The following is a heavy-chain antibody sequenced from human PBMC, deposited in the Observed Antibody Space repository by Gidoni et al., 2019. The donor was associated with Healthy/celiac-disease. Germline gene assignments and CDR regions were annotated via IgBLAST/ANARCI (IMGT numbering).Heavy chain of an antibody. D-gene: IGHD3-10*01. CDR2: IIPIFGTA. CDR3: ARGDSYYGPSGYYYYGMDV. V-gene: IGHV1-69*01. CDR1: GGTFSSYA. Sequence: QVQLVQYGAEVKKPGSSVKVSCKDSGGTFSSYAISWVRQAPGQGLEWMGGIIPIFGTANYAPKFQGRVTITADESTSTAYMELSSLRSEDTAVYYCARGDSYYGPSGYYYYGMDVWGQGTTVTVSS. J-gene: IGHJ6*02.